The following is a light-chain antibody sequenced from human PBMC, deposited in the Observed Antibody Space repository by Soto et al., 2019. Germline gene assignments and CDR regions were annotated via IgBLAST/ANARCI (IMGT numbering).Light chain of an antibody. CDR1: QSVLYSSNNKNY. CDR2: WAS. Sequence: DIVMTQSPDSLAVSLGERATINCKSSQSVLYSSNNKNYLAWYHQKPGQPPKLLIYWASTRESGVPDRFSGRGSGTDFTLTISSLQAEDVAVYYSQQYYSTPYTFGQVTKLEIK. CDR3: QQYYSTPYT. J-gene: IGKJ2*01. V-gene: IGKV4-1*01.